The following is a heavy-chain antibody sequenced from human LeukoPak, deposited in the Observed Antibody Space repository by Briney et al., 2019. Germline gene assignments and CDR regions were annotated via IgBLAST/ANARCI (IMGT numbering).Heavy chain of an antibody. CDR3: ARRVDSSGCYYAYFDY. V-gene: IGHV5-51*01. D-gene: IGHD3-22*01. Sequence: GESLKISCKGSGYSFLSSWIGWVRQMPGKGLEWMGIIYPGDSDTRYSPSLQGQVTISADKSINTAYLQWSSLKASDTAMYYCARRVDSSGCYYAYFDYWGQGTLVTVSS. J-gene: IGHJ4*02. CDR2: IYPGDSDT. CDR1: GYSFLSSW.